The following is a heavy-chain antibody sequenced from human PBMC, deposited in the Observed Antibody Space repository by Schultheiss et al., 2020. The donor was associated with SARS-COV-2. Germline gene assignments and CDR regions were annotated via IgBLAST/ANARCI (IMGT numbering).Heavy chain of an antibody. CDR3: ARIIRFLEWLFDY. D-gene: IGHD3-3*01. CDR1: GGSISSYY. CDR2: IYYSGST. V-gene: IGHV4-59*01. Sequence: SETLSLTCTVSGGSISSYYWSWIRQPPGKGLEWIGYIYYSGSTYYNPSLKSRVTMSVDTSKNQFSLNLSSVTAADTAVYYCARIIRFLEWLFDYWGQGTLVTVSS. J-gene: IGHJ4*02.